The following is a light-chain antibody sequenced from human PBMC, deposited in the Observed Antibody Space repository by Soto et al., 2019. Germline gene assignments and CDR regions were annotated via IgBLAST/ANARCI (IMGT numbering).Light chain of an antibody. J-gene: IGKJ5*01. CDR2: HAS. CDR1: QSVTSY. V-gene: IGKV3-11*01. Sequence: ERVLIQSPATLSLSPGERSTLSCMASQSVTSYLAWYQQRAGKAPRLLINHASRRATGIPERFSGSGSGADFTLTISRLEPEDFAVYYCQQRSSWPITFGQGTRLEIK. CDR3: QQRSSWPIT.